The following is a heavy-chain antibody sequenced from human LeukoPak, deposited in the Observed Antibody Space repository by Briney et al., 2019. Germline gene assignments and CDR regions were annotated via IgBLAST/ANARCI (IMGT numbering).Heavy chain of an antibody. V-gene: IGHV3-23*01. CDR3: AKGHGSTWYEGLYYFDY. D-gene: IGHD6-13*01. J-gene: IGHJ4*02. CDR2: ISGSGGFT. Sequence: PGGSLRLSCAASGFTFSSYGMSWVRQAPGKGLEWVSGISGSGGFTYYADSLKGRFTISRDNSKNMLYLQMNSLRVEDTAVYYCAKGHGSTWYEGLYYFDYWGQGILVTVSS. CDR1: GFTFSSYG.